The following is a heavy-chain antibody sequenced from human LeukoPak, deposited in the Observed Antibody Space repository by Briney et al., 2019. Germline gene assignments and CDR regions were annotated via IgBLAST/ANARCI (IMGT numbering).Heavy chain of an antibody. J-gene: IGHJ5*02. D-gene: IGHD3-16*01. CDR1: GYTFTSYY. CDR3: ARGSPRYGDYVNWFDP. V-gene: IGHV1-46*01. CDR2: INPSGGST. Sequence: GASVKVSCKASGYTFTSYYMHWVRQAPGQGLEWMGIINPSGGSTSYAQKFQGRVTMTRDMSTSTVYMELSSLRSEDTAVYYCARGSPRYGDYVNWFDPWGQGTLVTVSS.